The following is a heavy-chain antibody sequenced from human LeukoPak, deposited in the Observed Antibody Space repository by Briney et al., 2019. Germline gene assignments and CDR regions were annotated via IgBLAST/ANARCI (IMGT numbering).Heavy chain of an antibody. D-gene: IGHD3-3*01. V-gene: IGHV3-11*04. CDR3: ARGVWERVYDFRSGYYRAACDY. J-gene: IGHJ4*02. CDR2: ISSSGSTI. Sequence: GGSLRLSCAASGFTFSDYYMSWIRQAPGKGLEWVSYISSSGSTIYYADSVKGRFTISRDNAKNSLYLQMNSLRAEDTAVYYCARGVWERVYDFRSGYYRAACDYWGQGTLVTVSS. CDR1: GFTFSDYY.